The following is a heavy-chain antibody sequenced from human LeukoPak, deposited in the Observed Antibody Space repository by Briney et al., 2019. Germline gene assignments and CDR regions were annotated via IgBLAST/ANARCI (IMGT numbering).Heavy chain of an antibody. CDR1: GFTFSSYS. CDR3: ARERGWNWFDP. J-gene: IGHJ5*02. Sequence: GGPLRLSCAASGFTFSSYSMNWVRQAPGKGLEWVSSISSSSSYIYYADSVKGRFTVSRDNAKNSLYLQMNSLRAEDTAVYYCARERGWNWFDPWGQGTLVTVSS. D-gene: IGHD2-15*01. V-gene: IGHV3-21*01. CDR2: ISSSSSYI.